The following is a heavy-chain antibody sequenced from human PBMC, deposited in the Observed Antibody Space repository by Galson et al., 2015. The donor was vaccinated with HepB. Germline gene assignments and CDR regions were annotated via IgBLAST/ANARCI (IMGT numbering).Heavy chain of an antibody. CDR3: ARVKGRYYDSSGYYPIGF. CDR2: ISDDGNNK. CDR1: GFTFNTHA. V-gene: IGHV3-30*04. J-gene: IGHJ4*02. Sequence: SLRLSCAASGFTFNTHAMHWVRQAPGKGLEWVAVISDDGNNKYYADSVKGRFTISRDNSKNTLYLQMNSLRGEDTAVYYCARVKGRYYDSSGYYPIGFWGQGTLVTVSS. D-gene: IGHD3-22*01.